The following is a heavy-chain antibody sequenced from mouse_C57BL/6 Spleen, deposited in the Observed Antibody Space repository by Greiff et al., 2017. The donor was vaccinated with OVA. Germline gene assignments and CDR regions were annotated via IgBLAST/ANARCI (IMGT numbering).Heavy chain of an antibody. D-gene: IGHD1-1*01. CDR3: ARDYGSSYYFDY. Sequence: EVKVVDSGAELVKPGASVKLSCTASGFNIKDYYMHWVKQRTEQGLEWIGRIDPEDGETKYAPKFQGKATITADTSSNTAYLQLSSLTSEDTAVYYCARDYGSSYYFDYWGQGTTLTVSS. CDR1: GFNIKDYY. V-gene: IGHV14-2*01. J-gene: IGHJ2*01. CDR2: IDPEDGET.